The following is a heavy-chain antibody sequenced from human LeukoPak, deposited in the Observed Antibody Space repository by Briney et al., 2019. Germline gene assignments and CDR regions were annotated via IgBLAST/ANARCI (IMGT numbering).Heavy chain of an antibody. V-gene: IGHV4-38-2*01. CDR3: AKTSGWSKPQGAYYYGMDV. D-gene: IGHD6-19*01. Sequence: SETLSLTCAVSGYSISSGYYWGWIRQPPGEGLEWIGSIYHSGSTYYNPSLKSRVTISVDTSKNQFSLKLSSVTAADTAVYYCAKTSGWSKPQGAYYYGMDVWGQGTTVTVSS. CDR1: GYSISSGYY. CDR2: IYHSGST. J-gene: IGHJ6*02.